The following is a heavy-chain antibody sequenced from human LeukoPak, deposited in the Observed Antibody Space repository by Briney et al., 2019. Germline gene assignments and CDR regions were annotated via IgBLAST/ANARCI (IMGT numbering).Heavy chain of an antibody. CDR1: GFTFGDYA. V-gene: IGHV3-49*04. Sequence: GGSLRLSCTASGFTFGDYAMSWVRQAPGKGLEWVGFIRSKAYGGTTEYAASVKGRFTISRDDSKSIAYLQMNSLKTEDTAVYYCTRAPYRGTSRGSWFDPWGQGTLVTVSS. CDR3: TRAPYRGTSRGSWFDP. D-gene: IGHD3-16*01. J-gene: IGHJ5*02. CDR2: IRSKAYGGTT.